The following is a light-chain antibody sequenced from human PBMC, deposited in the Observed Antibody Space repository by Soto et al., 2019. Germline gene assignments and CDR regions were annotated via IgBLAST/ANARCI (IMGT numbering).Light chain of an antibody. CDR3: QQYGRSPFT. CDR2: GAS. J-gene: IGKJ3*01. V-gene: IGKV3-20*01. CDR1: QSVSSNN. Sequence: EIVLTQSPGTLSLSPGERDTLSCRASQSVSSNNLAWYQQRPGQAPRVVIYGASTRATGIPERFSGSGSGTVFTLTISRLEPEDFAVYYCQQYGRSPFTVGPGTKVDIK.